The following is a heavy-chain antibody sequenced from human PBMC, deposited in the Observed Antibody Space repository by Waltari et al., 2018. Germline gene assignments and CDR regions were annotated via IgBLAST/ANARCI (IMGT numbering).Heavy chain of an antibody. J-gene: IGHJ6*02. CDR2: ISGRGGST. V-gene: IGHV3-23*01. CDR3: AKDALTEGQLWSTLKYYYYYGMDV. CDR1: GFTFSSYA. Sequence: QLLESGGGLVQPGGSLRLSCAASGFTFSSYALSWVRQAPGKGLEWVSAISGRGGSTYYADSVKGRFTISRDNSKNTLYLQMNSLRAEDTAVYYCAKDALTEGQLWSTLKYYYYYGMDVWGQGTTVTVSS. D-gene: IGHD5-18*01.